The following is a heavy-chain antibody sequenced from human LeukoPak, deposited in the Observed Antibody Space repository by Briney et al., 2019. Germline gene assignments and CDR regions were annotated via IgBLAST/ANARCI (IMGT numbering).Heavy chain of an antibody. J-gene: IGHJ6*03. V-gene: IGHV1-2*02. CDR2: INPNSGGT. D-gene: IGHD5-12*01. CDR1: GYTFTGYY. CDR3: ARDPVSGYDDYYYMDV. Sequence: AASVKVSCKASGYTFTGYYMHWVRQAPGQGLEWMGWINPNSGGTNYAQKFQGRVTMTRDTSISTAYMELSRLRSDDPAVYYCARDPVSGYDDYYYMDVWGKGTTVTVSS.